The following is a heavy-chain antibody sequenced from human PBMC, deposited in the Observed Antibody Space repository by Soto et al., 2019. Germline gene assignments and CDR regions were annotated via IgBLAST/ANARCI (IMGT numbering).Heavy chain of an antibody. CDR3: ARDGSYGYGGFDY. D-gene: IGHD5-18*01. V-gene: IGHV1-18*01. CDR2: XSXXNXXX. CDR1: GYTFTSYG. J-gene: IGHJ4*02. Sequence: ASVKVSCKASGYTFTSYGISLVRQAPGQGLEXMGXXSXXNXXXXXAXXLQGRVTMATDTSTSTAYMELRSLRSDETAVYYCARDGSYGYGGFDYWGQGTLVTVSS.